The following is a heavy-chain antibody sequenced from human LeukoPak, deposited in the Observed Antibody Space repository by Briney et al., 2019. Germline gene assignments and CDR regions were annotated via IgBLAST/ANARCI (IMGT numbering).Heavy chain of an antibody. V-gene: IGHV3-9*01. CDR1: GFTFDDYA. CDR2: ISWKSVNI. J-gene: IGHJ4*02. CDR3: ATTSHYDFWSGYYPFDY. Sequence: QPGRSLRLSCAASGFTFDDYAMHWVWQAPGKGLEWVSGISWKSVNIDYADSVKGRFTISRDNAKNSLYLQMNSLRAEDTALYYCATTSHYDFWSGYYPFDYWGQGTLVTVSS. D-gene: IGHD3-3*01.